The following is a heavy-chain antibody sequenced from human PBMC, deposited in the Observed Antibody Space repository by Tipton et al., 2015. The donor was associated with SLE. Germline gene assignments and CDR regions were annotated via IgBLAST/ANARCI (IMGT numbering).Heavy chain of an antibody. CDR1: GRSIISVDYY. CDR2: VYYTGST. D-gene: IGHD3-22*01. Sequence: TLSLTCSVSGRSIISVDYYWSWIRQRPGKGLEWIGHVYYTGSTYYNPSLKSRVAISVDTSTNELSLRLNSVTAADTAMYYCASGTRVYDNTGDYILDPLDMWGQGTMVAVSS. V-gene: IGHV4-31*03. CDR3: ASGTRVYDNTGDYILDPLDM. J-gene: IGHJ3*02.